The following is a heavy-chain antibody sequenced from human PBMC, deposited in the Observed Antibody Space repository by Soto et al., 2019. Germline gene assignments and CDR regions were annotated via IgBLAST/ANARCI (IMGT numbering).Heavy chain of an antibody. V-gene: IGHV4-31*02. CDR1: GASINSNGHY. D-gene: IGHD2-21*02. CDR3: AADAQNYDLGDCSVAFDI. J-gene: IGHJ3*02. CDR2: IYPSGSS. Sequence: TLSLTGSVSGASINSNGHYWSWIRQVPGRGLEWLGYIYPSGSSDYNPSLKHRLTITLDTSKNQSSLRLISLTAADTAVYFCAADAQNYDLGDCSVAFDIWGQGTLVTVSS.